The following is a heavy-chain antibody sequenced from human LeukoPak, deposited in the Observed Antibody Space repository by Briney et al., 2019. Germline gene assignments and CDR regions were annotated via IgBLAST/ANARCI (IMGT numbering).Heavy chain of an antibody. D-gene: IGHD2-15*01. CDR3: ARYGAGSCYDA. CDR2: ISTNGGGT. J-gene: IGHJ5*02. Sequence: GGSLRLSCAASGFTFSTYAMHWVRQAPGKGLEYVSAISTNGGGTYYANSVKSRFTISRDNSKNTLYLQMGSLRGDDMAVYYCARYGAGSCYDAWGQGTLVTVSS. V-gene: IGHV3-64*01. CDR1: GFTFSTYA.